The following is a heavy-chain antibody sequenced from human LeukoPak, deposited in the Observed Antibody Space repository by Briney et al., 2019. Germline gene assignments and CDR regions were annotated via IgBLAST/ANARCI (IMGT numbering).Heavy chain of an antibody. Sequence: PSETLSLTCSVSGGSISSSSYYWGWIRQPPGKGLEWIGTIYYDGRTYYNPSFKSRVTMPVDTSKNQFSLKLSSVTAADTAIYYCATSVTSSSGWYYGYWGQGSLVTVSS. CDR3: ATSVTSSSGWYYGY. CDR1: GGSISSSSYY. V-gene: IGHV4-39*01. D-gene: IGHD6-19*01. CDR2: IYYDGRT. J-gene: IGHJ4*02.